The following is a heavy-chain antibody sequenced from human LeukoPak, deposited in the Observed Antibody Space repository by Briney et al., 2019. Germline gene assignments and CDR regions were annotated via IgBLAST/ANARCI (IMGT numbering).Heavy chain of an antibody. CDR3: ARARCSSTSCYRGYYGMDV. V-gene: IGHV3-48*03. CDR2: ISSSGSTI. CDR1: GFTFSSYE. Sequence: GGSLRLSCAASGFTFSSYEMNWVRQAPGKGLEWVSYISSSGSTIYYADSVKGRFTISRDNAKNSLYLQMTSLRAEDTAVYYCARARCSSTSCYRGYYGMDVWGQGTTVTVSS. D-gene: IGHD2-2*01. J-gene: IGHJ6*02.